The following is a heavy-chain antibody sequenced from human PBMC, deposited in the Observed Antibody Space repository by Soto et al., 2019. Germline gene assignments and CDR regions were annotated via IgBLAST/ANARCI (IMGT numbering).Heavy chain of an antibody. CDR1: GFSLNTAGGG. CDR2: IYWNDDK. D-gene: IGHD7-27*01. J-gene: IGHJ6*02. CDR3: AHRPNWGINGLGA. Sequence: SGPTLLNPTQTLRLACTLSGFSLNTAGGGVVWILQPPGKALEWLALIYWNDDKRYSPSLNNRLTITKDTSRNQVVLTMTNVAPDDTGTYYCAHRPNWGINGLGAWGQGTTVTVSS. V-gene: IGHV2-5*01.